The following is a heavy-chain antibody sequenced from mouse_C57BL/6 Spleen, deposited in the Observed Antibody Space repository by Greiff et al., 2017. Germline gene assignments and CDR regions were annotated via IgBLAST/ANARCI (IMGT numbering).Heavy chain of an antibody. V-gene: IGHV1-55*01. Sequence: VQLQQPGAELVKPGASVKMSCKASGYTFTSYWITWVKQRPGQGLEWIGDIYPGSGSTNYNEKFKRKATLTVDTSSRTAYMQLSSQTSEDSAVYYCARSGGYSSWFADWGQGTLVTVSA. CDR1: GYTFTSYW. CDR2: IYPGSGST. CDR3: ARSGGYSSWFAD. D-gene: IGHD2-3*01. J-gene: IGHJ3*01.